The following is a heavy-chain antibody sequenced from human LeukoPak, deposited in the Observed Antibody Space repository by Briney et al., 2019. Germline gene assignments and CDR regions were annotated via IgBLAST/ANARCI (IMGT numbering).Heavy chain of an antibody. V-gene: IGHV3-23*01. CDR2: ITSSAGSI. J-gene: IGHJ4*02. CDR1: GFTFSSYA. CDR3: ARQITGFDY. D-gene: IGHD3-16*01. Sequence: GGSLRLSCAASGFTFSSYAMSWVRQAPGKGLEWVSAITSSAGSIYYTDSVKGRFTISRDNAKNSFYLQMNSLRAEDTAVYYCARQITGFDYWGQGTLVTVSS.